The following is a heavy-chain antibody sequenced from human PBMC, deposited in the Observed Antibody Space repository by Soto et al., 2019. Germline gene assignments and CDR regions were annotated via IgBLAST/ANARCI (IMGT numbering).Heavy chain of an antibody. CDR1: GGSISSGGHS. D-gene: IGHD3-10*01. V-gene: IGHV4-30-2*01. Sequence: SETLSLTCSVSGGSISSGGHSWSWIRQPPGKGLEWLGFIYHSGNTYYNPSLRSRVTISVDRSTNQFSLKLNSVTAADTAVYYCARVHVGYYWDSWGQGTLVTVS. CDR3: ARVHVGYYWDS. J-gene: IGHJ4*02. CDR2: IYHSGNT.